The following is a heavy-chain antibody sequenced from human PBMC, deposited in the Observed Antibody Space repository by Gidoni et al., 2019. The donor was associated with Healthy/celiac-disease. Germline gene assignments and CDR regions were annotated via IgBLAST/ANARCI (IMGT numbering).Heavy chain of an antibody. Sequence: QVQLQESGPGLVKPSETLSLTCTVSGGSISSYYWSWIRQPPGKGLEWIGYIYYSGSTNYNPSLKSRVTISVDTSKNQFSLKLSSVTAADTAVYYCARIGGAISWFDPWGQGTLVTVSS. CDR1: GGSISSYY. CDR3: ARIGGAISWFDP. CDR2: IYYSGST. V-gene: IGHV4-59*01. J-gene: IGHJ5*02.